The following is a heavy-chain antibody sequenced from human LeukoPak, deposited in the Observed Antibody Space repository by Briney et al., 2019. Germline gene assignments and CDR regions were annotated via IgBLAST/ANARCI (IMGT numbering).Heavy chain of an antibody. CDR3: AKEGGGILGP. Sequence: GGSLRLSCAASGFTFSSYGMHWVRQAPGKGLEWVAVISYDGSNKYYADSVKGRFTISRDNSKNTLYLQMNSLRAEDTAVYYCAKEGGGILGPWGQGTLVTVSS. D-gene: IGHD1-26*01. CDR1: GFTFSSYG. V-gene: IGHV3-30*18. J-gene: IGHJ5*02. CDR2: ISYDGSNK.